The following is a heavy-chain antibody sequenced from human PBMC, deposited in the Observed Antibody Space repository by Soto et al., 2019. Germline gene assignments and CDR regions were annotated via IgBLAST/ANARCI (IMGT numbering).Heavy chain of an antibody. J-gene: IGHJ4*02. V-gene: IGHV1-18*01. CDR2: INVYNGNT. D-gene: IGHD3-10*01. CDR3: ARDTSRGEYDY. CDR1: GYTFTSYG. Sequence: GASVKVSCKASGYTFTSYGISWVRQAPGQGLEWMGWINVYNGNTNYARKLQGRVTMTTDTSTSTAYLDLRSLRSDDTAVYFCARDTSRGEYDYWGQGTLVTVSS.